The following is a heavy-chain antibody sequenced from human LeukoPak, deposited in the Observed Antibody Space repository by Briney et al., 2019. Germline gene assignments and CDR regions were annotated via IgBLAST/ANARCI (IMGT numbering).Heavy chain of an antibody. V-gene: IGHV3-30*04. J-gene: IGHJ4*02. CDR2: VSKDGTNN. CDR3: TKDPRYDF. Sequence: GGSLRLSCAASGLTFSHYPIHWVRQVPGKGLEWVAFVSKDGTNNYYADSVKGRFTISRDNSKKTLYLQIDSLRAEDTAIYFCTKDPRYDFWGQGTLVTVSS. CDR1: GLTFSHYP.